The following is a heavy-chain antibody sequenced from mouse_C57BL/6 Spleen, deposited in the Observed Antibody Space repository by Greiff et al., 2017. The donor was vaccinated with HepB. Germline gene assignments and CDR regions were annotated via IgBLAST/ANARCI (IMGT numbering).Heavy chain of an antibody. CDR3: ARGGSSSYWYFDV. D-gene: IGHD1-1*01. V-gene: IGHV1-69*01. CDR1: GYTFTSYW. Sequence: QVQLQQSGAELVMPGASVKLSCKASGYTFTSYWMHWVKQRPGQGLEWIGEIDPSDSYTNYNQKFKGKSTLTVDKSSSTAYMQLSSLTSEDSAVYYCARGGSSSYWYFDVWGTGTTVTVSS. J-gene: IGHJ1*03. CDR2: IDPSDSYT.